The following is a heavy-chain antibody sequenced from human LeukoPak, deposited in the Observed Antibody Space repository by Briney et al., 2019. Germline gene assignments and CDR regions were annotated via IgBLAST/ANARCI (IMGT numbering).Heavy chain of an antibody. CDR3: ARDWVLDATFYKYDAMDV. Sequence: GSLRLSCAASGFTFSSFSMNWVRQPPGKGLEWIGEINDRGSTNYNPSLKSRVTISLDTSKNQFSLNLRSVTAADTAVYYCARDWVLDATFYKYDAMDVWGQGTTVTVSS. J-gene: IGHJ6*02. V-gene: IGHV4-34*01. CDR1: GFTFSSFS. CDR2: INDRGST. D-gene: IGHD2-15*01.